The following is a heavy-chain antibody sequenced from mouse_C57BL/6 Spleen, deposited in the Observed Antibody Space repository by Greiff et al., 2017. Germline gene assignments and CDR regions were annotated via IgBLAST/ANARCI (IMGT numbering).Heavy chain of an antibody. V-gene: IGHV1-26*01. D-gene: IGHD2-4*01. CDR1: GYTFTDYY. J-gene: IGHJ1*03. CDR2: INPNNGGT. Sequence: EVQLKQSGPELVKPGASVKISCKASGYTFTDYYMNWVKQSHGKSLEWIGDINPNNGGTNYNQKFKGTATLTVDKSSRTAYMELRSLTSEDSAVYYCARGHYDYDVGYFDVWGTGTTVTVSS. CDR3: ARGHYDYDVGYFDV.